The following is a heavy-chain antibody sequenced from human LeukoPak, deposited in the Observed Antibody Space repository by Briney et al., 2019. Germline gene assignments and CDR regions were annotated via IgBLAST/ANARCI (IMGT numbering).Heavy chain of an antibody. D-gene: IGHD7-27*01. J-gene: IGHJ5*02. CDR2: IYYSGST. Sequence: PSEALSLTCAVSGYSITSDNWWGWIRQPPGKGLEWIGYIYYSGSTYYNPSLNSRISMSVDTSKNQFSLKLSSVTAVDTAVYYCAKKVAGVGWFDPWGQGTLVTVSS. V-gene: IGHV4-28*01. CDR1: GYSITSDNW. CDR3: AKKVAGVGWFDP.